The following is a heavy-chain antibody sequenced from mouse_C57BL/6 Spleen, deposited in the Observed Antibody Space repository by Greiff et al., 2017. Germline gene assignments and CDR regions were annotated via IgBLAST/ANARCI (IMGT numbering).Heavy chain of an antibody. CDR3: ARNVGIVTGYYYAMDY. J-gene: IGHJ4*01. D-gene: IGHD2-5*01. CDR2: IWSGGST. Sequence: VKLMESGPGLVQPSQSLSITCTVSGFSLTSYGVHWVRQSPGKGLEWLGVIWSGGSTDYNAAFISRLSISKDNSKSQVFFKMNSLQADDTAIYYCARNVGIVTGYYYAMDYWGQGTSVTVSS. CDR1: GFSLTSYG. V-gene: IGHV2-2*01.